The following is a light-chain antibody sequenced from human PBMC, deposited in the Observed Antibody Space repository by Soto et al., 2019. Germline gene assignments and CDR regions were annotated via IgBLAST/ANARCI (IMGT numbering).Light chain of an antibody. CDR3: GSYTGSITYV. Sequence: QSALTQPASVSGSLGQSITISCTGTTSDVGGCNYVSWYQQHPGKAPILMIYEVTNRPSGVSNRFSGSKSGNTASLTISGLQVEDEAEYYCGSYTGSITYVFGTGTKVTVL. CDR1: TSDVGGCNY. V-gene: IGLV2-14*01. J-gene: IGLJ1*01. CDR2: EVT.